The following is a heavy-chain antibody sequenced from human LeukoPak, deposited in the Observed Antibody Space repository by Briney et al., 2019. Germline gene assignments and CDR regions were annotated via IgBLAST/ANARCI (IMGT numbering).Heavy chain of an antibody. CDR2: IKQDGSEK. V-gene: IGHV3-7*01. J-gene: IGHJ6*02. CDR3: ARVFYSGYSSGWYANRLGYGMDV. CDR1: GFTFSSYW. D-gene: IGHD6-19*01. Sequence: GGSLRLSCAASGFTFSSYWMSWVRQAPGKGLEWVANIKQDGSEKYYVDSVKGRFTISRDNAKNSLYLQMNSLRAEDTAVYYCARVFYSGYSSGWYANRLGYGMDVWGQGTTVTVSS.